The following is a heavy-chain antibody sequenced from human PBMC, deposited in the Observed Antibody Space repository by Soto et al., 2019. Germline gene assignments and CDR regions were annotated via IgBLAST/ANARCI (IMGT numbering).Heavy chain of an antibody. CDR2: INHSGST. CDR3: ARGCCSGGSCTTYYFDY. CDR1: GGSFSGYY. J-gene: IGHJ4*02. V-gene: IGHV4-34*01. Sequence: QVQLQQWGAGLLKPSETLSLTCAVYGGSFSGYYWRWIRQPPGKGLEWIGEINHSGSTNYNPSLKSRVTISVDTSKNQFSLKLSSVTAADTAVYYCARGCCSGGSCTTYYFDYWGQGTLVTVSS. D-gene: IGHD2-15*01.